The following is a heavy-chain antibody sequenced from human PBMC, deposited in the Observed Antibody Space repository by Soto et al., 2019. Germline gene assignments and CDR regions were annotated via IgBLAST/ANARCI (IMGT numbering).Heavy chain of an antibody. CDR1: KFTFNTSA. V-gene: IGHV3-23*01. Sequence: EVQLLESGGGLVQPGGSLRLSCAASKFTFNTSAMAWVRQVPGKGLEWVSTIGSSGSSTYYADPVKGRFTISRDNHKNTLYMQMNILRDDDTAVYYCATIGGNYYDSSGYTRYFEYWGQGTLVTVSS. CDR3: ATIGGNYYDSSGYTRYFEY. D-gene: IGHD3-22*01. J-gene: IGHJ4*02. CDR2: IGSSGSST.